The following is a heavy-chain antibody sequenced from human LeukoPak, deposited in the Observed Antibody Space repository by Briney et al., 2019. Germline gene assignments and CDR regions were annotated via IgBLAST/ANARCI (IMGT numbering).Heavy chain of an antibody. Sequence: GGSLRLSCAASGFTVSSNYMSWVRQAPGKGLEWVSVIYSGGTTYYADSVKGRFTISRDNSKNTLYLQMNSLRAEDTAVFYCARRSTPGKPFDYWGQGTLVTVSS. CDR3: ARRSTPGKPFDY. CDR1: GFTVSSNY. V-gene: IGHV3-66*01. D-gene: IGHD4-23*01. CDR2: IYSGGTT. J-gene: IGHJ4*02.